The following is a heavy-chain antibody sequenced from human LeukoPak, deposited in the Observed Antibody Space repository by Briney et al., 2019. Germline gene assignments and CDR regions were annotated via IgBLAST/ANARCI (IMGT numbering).Heavy chain of an antibody. J-gene: IGHJ4*02. Sequence: GGSLRLSCAASGFTFSSYWMHWVRQAPGKGLVWVSRITSDGSSTTYADSVKGRFTISRGNAKNTLYLQMNSLRAEDTAVYYCARNPSCGGDCYSLDYWGQGTLVTVSS. V-gene: IGHV3-74*01. CDR1: GFTFSSYW. D-gene: IGHD2-21*02. CDR3: ARNPSCGGDCYSLDY. CDR2: ITSDGSST.